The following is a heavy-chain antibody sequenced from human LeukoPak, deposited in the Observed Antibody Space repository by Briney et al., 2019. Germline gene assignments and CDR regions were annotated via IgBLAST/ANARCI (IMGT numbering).Heavy chain of an antibody. J-gene: IGHJ4*02. CDR3: ARRRWLTYCSSTSCRAYFDY. CDR2: ISAYNGNT. CDR1: GYTFTSYG. V-gene: IGHV1-18*01. D-gene: IGHD2-2*01. Sequence: ASVKVSCKASGYTFTSYGISWVRQAPGQGLEWMGWISAYNGNTNYAQKLQGGVTMTTDTSTSTAYMELRSLRSDDTAVYYCARRRWLTYCSSTSCRAYFDYWGEGSLATVSS.